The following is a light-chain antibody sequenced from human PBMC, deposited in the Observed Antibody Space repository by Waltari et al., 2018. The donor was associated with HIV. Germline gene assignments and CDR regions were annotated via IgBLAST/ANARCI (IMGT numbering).Light chain of an antibody. CDR1: SGSFASNY. V-gene: IGLV6-57*01. CDR2: QDN. CDR3: QSYDSNNHVL. J-gene: IGLJ2*01. Sequence: NFMLTQPHSVSESPGKTVTISCTRSSGSFASNYVQWYQQRPGSSPPTVIYQDNQRPSGVPVRFSGSIDSSSNSASLTISGLKTEDEADYYCQSYDSNNHVLFGGGTKLTVL.